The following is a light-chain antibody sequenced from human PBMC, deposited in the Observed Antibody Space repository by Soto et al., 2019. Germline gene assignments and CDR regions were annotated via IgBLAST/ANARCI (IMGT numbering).Light chain of an antibody. Sequence: QSVLTQPPSASGTPGQRVTISCSGSSSNIESNTASWYQQLPGTAPKVLIYSNNQRPSGVPDRFSGSRSGTSASLAISGLQSDDEADYYCSAWDDSLNGVVFGAVTKLTVL. V-gene: IGLV1-44*01. CDR2: SNN. CDR1: SSNIESNT. J-gene: IGLJ2*01. CDR3: SAWDDSLNGVV.